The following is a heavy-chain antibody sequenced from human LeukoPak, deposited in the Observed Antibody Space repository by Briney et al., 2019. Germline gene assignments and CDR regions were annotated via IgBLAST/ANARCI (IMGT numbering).Heavy chain of an antibody. CDR1: GYTFTGKY. CDR3: ARGYYYDSSGYFDLDY. CDR2: INPNSGGT. Sequence: ASVKVSCKASGYTFTGKYMHWVRQAPGQGLEWMGWINPNSGGTNFAQKFQDRVTMTRDTSISTAYMELSRLRSDDTAVYYCARGYYYDSSGYFDLDYWGQGTLVTVSS. J-gene: IGHJ4*02. D-gene: IGHD3-22*01. V-gene: IGHV1-2*02.